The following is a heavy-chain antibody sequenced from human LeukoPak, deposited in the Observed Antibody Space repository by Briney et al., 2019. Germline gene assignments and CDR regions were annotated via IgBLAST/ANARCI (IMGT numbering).Heavy chain of an antibody. D-gene: IGHD2-2*01. J-gene: IGHJ5*02. CDR1: VGSITTSSYY. CDR3: ARNRPTYCSATSCCWNCFDP. Sequence: SQTLSLTCTVSVGSITTSSYYWGWIRQPPGKGLEWIGSIYYSGSTHYNPSLKSRVTLSVDTSKNPCSLTLNSVTAADTAIYYCARNRPTYCSATSCCWNCFDPWGQGTLVTVSS. CDR2: IYYSGST. V-gene: IGHV4-39*01.